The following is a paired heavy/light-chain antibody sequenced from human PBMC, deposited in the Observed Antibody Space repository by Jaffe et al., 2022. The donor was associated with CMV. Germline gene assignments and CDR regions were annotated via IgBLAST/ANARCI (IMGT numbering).Heavy chain of an antibody. CDR3: AREALPVGSVTNGHDL. J-gene: IGHJ5*02. Sequence: QVQLVESGGGLVRPGGSLRLSCAASGFTFSDYYMSWIRRTPGKGLEWLSFISTSTRYTVYAGSVKGRFTISRDNAKNSIYLQMNSLRVEDTAVYYCAREALPVGSVTNGHDLWGQGTLVTVSS. D-gene: IGHD2-8*01. V-gene: IGHV3-11*06. CDR2: ISTSTRYT. CDR1: GFTFSDYY.
Light chain of an antibody. CDR3: QQSYTAPYT. CDR1: ETIDNY. CDR2: AAS. J-gene: IGKJ2*01. V-gene: IGKV1-39*01. Sequence: DIEMTQSPSSLSASVGDKVTITCRASETIDNYLNWYQHKPGEAPELLIFAASRLQGGVPSRFSGSHSGTDFTLAITGLQPEDFATYYCQQSYTAPYTFGQGTKLEIK.